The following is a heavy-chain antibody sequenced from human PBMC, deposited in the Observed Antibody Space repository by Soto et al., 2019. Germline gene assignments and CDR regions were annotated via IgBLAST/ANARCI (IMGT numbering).Heavy chain of an antibody. CDR2: ISGTGSTT. D-gene: IGHD2-21*02. V-gene: IGHV3-48*01. CDR3: AREGCTSASCYSYIRAFDV. J-gene: IGHJ3*01. CDR1: GFTFKTYG. Sequence: DEQLVQSGGGLGQPGGSLRLSCAGSGFTFKTYGMNWVRRAPGKGLEWIAFISGTGSTTYYADSVQGRFIVSRDNSNNSLHLQVNSLRSDDTAVYYCAREGCTSASCYSYIRAFDVWGQGTEVSVSS.